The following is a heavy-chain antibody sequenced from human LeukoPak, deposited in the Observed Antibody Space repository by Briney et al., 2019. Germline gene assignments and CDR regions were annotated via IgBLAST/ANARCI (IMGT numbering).Heavy chain of an antibody. D-gene: IGHD1-26*01. Sequence: GGSLRLSCAASGFTFSSYSMNWVRQAPGKGLEWVSSISSSSSYIYYADSVKGRFTISRDNAKNSLYLQMNSLRAEDTAVYYCATPPHDLGATGEDYWGQGTLVTVSS. J-gene: IGHJ4*02. V-gene: IGHV3-21*01. CDR3: ATPPHDLGATGEDY. CDR1: GFTFSSYS. CDR2: ISSSSSYI.